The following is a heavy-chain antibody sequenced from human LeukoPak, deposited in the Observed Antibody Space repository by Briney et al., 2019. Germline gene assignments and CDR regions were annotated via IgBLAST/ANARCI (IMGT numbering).Heavy chain of an antibody. V-gene: IGHV1-8*01. CDR1: GYTFTSYD. CDR2: MNPNSGNT. J-gene: IGHJ3*02. D-gene: IGHD2-15*01. CDR3: AVGVAAYYDAFDI. Sequence: ASVKVSCKAYGYTFTSYDINWVRQATGQGVGWMGWMNPNSGNTGYAQKFQGRVTMTRNTSISTAYMELSSLRSEDTAVYYCAVGVAAYYDAFDIWGQGTMVTVSS.